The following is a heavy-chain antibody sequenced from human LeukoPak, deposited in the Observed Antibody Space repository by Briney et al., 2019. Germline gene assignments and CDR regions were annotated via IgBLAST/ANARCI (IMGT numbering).Heavy chain of an antibody. CDR1: GFTLSSYG. CDR3: ARGPIVGATHFDY. Sequence: GGSLRLSCAASGFTLSSYGMNWVRQAPGKGLEWVSSISSSSTIYYADSVKGRFTISRDNAKNSLYLQMNSLRDEDTAVYYCARGPIVGATHFDYWGQGTLVTVSS. V-gene: IGHV3-48*02. D-gene: IGHD1-26*01. J-gene: IGHJ4*02. CDR2: ISSSSTI.